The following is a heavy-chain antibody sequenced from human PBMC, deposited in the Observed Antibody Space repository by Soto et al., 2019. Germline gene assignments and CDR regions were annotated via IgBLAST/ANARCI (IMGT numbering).Heavy chain of an antibody. CDR1: GGSISSYY. J-gene: IGHJ3*02. D-gene: IGHD4-17*01. CDR2: IYTSGST. Sequence: PSETLSLTCTVSGGSISSYYWSWIRQPAGKGLEWIGRIYTSGSTNYNPSLKSRVTMSVDTSKNQFSLKLSSVTAADTAVYYCAREGIGYGDYYDAFDIWGQGTMVTVSS. CDR3: AREGIGYGDYYDAFDI. V-gene: IGHV4-4*07.